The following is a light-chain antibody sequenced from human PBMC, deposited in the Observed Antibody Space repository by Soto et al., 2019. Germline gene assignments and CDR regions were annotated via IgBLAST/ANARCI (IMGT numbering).Light chain of an antibody. J-gene: IGKJ4*01. CDR1: QSVGSSY. CDR3: QQYGSSPSLT. V-gene: IGKV3-20*01. Sequence: EILLTQSPGTLSLSPGERATLSCRASQSVGSSYLAWYQQKPGQAPRLLIYGASSRATGIPDRFSGSGSGTDFTLTISRLEPEDFAVYYCQQYGSSPSLTFGGGTKVDIK. CDR2: GAS.